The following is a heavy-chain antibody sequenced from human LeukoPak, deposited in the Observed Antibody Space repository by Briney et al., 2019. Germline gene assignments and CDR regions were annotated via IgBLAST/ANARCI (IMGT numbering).Heavy chain of an antibody. D-gene: IGHD2-15*01. CDR1: GFTFSTYA. V-gene: IGHV3-33*01. CDR3: ARGGFCGGGRCLGAFDI. J-gene: IGHJ3*02. CDR2: IWYDGSNK. Sequence: GGSLRLSCAASGFTFSTYAMYWVRQAPGKGLEWVTVIWYDGSNKYYADSVKGRFTISRDNSKDTLYLQMNSLRADDTAVYYCARGGFCGGGRCLGAFDIWGQGTMVSVSS.